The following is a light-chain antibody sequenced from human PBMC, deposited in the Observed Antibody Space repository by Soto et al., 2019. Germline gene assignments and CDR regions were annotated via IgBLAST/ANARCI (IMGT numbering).Light chain of an antibody. CDR2: DVN. CDR3: SSYTSRSTVL. V-gene: IGLV2-14*01. J-gene: IGLJ2*01. CDR1: SSDVGGYNY. Sequence: SALTQPASVSGSPGQSITISCTGTSSDVGGYNYVSWYQQHPGKAPKLMIYDVNNRPSGVSNRFSGSKSGNTASLTISGLQAEDEADYSCSSYTSRSTVLFGGGTKVTVL.